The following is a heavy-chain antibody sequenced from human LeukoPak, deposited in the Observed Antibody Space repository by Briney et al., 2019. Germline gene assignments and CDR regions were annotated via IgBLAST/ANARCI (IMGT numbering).Heavy chain of an antibody. CDR2: INPGDSDT. V-gene: IGHV5-51*01. CDR1: GYSFTSYW. Sequence: GESLKISCQGSGYSFTSYWIGWVRQMPGKGLGWMGIINPGDSDTRYSPSFQGQVTISADKSISTAYLQWSSLKASDTAMYYCARGYYDSSGYYSYYFDYWGQGTLVTVSS. J-gene: IGHJ4*02. D-gene: IGHD3-22*01. CDR3: ARGYYDSSGYYSYYFDY.